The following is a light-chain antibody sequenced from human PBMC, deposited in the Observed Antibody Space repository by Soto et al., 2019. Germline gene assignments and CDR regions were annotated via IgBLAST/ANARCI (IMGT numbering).Light chain of an antibody. Sequence: EIVLTQSPATLSLSPGERATLSSSASQSVSSYLAWYQQKPGQAPRLLIYDASNRATGIPARFSGSGSGTDFTLTINSLEPEDSGVYYCQQRSNWPSITFGQGTRLEIK. J-gene: IGKJ5*01. V-gene: IGKV3-11*01. CDR1: QSVSSY. CDR3: QQRSNWPSIT. CDR2: DAS.